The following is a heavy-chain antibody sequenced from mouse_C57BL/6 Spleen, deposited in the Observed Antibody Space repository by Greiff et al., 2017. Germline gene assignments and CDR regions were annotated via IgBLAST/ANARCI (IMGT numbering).Heavy chain of an antibody. CDR1: GYTFTDYE. CDR2: IDPETGGT. CDR3: TGEEGLREAMDY. Sequence: QVHVKQSGAELVRPGASVTLSCKASGYTFTDYEMHWVKQTPVHGLEWIGAIDPETGGTAYNQKFKGKAILTEDKSSSTAYMELRSLTSEDSAVYYRTGEEGLREAMDYWGQGTSVTVSS. D-gene: IGHD2-4*01. J-gene: IGHJ4*01. V-gene: IGHV1-15*01.